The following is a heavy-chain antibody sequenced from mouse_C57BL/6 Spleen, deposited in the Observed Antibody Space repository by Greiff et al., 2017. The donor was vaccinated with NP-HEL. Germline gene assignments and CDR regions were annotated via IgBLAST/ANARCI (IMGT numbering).Heavy chain of an antibody. CDR2: IDPSDSYT. D-gene: IGHD2-2*01. V-gene: IGHV1-69*01. CDR1: GYTFTSYW. Sequence: QVQLQQSGAELVMPGASVKLSCKASGYTFTSYWMHWVKQRPGQGLEWIGEIDPSDSYTNYNQKFKGKSTLTVDKSSSTAYMQLSSLTSEDSAVYYCARFGYPSWFAYWGQGTLVTVSA. J-gene: IGHJ3*01. CDR3: ARFGYPSWFAY.